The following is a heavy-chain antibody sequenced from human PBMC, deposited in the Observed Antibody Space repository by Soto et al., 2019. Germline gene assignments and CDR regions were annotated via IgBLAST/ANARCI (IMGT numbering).Heavy chain of an antibody. CDR2: IYYSGST. V-gene: IGHV4-39*01. CDR1: GGSISSSSYY. CDR3: ARHSSEDIAPNYFDY. D-gene: IGHD5-12*01. J-gene: IGHJ4*02. Sequence: LSLTCTVSGGSISSSSYYWGWIRQPPGKGLEWIGSIYYSGSTYYNPSLKSRVTISVDTSKNQFSLKLSSVTAADTAVYYCARHSSEDIAPNYFDYWGQGTLVTVSS.